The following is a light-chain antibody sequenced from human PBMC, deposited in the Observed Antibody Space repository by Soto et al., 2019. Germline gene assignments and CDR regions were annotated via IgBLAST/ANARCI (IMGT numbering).Light chain of an antibody. V-gene: IGKV1-9*01. J-gene: IGKJ1*01. Sequence: DIQMTQSPSSLSASVGDRVTITCRASQGISSYLAWYQQKPGKAPKLLIYAASTLQSGVPSRFSGSGSGTEFTLTISSLQPEDFATYYCQQLNSYPPRVTFGQGTKVDI. CDR2: AAS. CDR3: QQLNSYPPRVT. CDR1: QGISSY.